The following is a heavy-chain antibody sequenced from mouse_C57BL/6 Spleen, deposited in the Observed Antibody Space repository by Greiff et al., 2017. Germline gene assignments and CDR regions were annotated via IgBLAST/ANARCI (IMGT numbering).Heavy chain of an antibody. CDR2: IYPGSGST. CDR1: GYTFTSYW. V-gene: IGHV1-55*01. D-gene: IGHD1-1*01. CDR3: ARGNYYGSSSHYYAMDY. J-gene: IGHJ4*01. Sequence: QVQLQQPGAELVKPGASVKMSCKASGYTFTSYWITWVKQRPGQGLEWIGDIYPGSGSTNYNEKFKSKATLTVDTSSSTAYMQLSSLTSEDSAVYYCARGNYYGSSSHYYAMDYWGQGTSVTVSS.